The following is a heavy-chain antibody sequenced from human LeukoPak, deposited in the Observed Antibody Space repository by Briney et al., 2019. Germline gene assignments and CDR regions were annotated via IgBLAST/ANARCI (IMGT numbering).Heavy chain of an antibody. CDR1: GGSMSRYY. V-gene: IGHV4-59*01. CDR2: MYYSGST. J-gene: IGHJ4*02. D-gene: IGHD3-3*02. Sequence: KTSETLSLTCTVSGGSMSRYYWSWIRQPPGKGLEWIGYMYYSGSTKYNPSLKSRVTISVDTSKNQFFLKLSSATAADTAVYYCARSSTGSYFDYWGQGTLVTVSS. CDR3: ARSSTGSYFDY.